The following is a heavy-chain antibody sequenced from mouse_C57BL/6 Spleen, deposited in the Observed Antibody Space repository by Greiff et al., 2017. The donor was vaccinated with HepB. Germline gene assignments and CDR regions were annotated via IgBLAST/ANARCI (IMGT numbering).Heavy chain of an antibody. CDR3: ARSWYSNYGYFDV. CDR2: IHPNSGST. J-gene: IGHJ1*03. V-gene: IGHV1-64*01. D-gene: IGHD2-5*01. CDR1: GYTFTSYW. Sequence: VQLQQPGAELVKPGASVKLSCKASGYTFTSYWMHWVKQRPGQGLEWIGMIHPNSGSTNYNEKFKSKATLTVDKSSSTAYMQLSSLTSEDSAVYYCARSWYSNYGYFDVWGTGTTVTVSS.